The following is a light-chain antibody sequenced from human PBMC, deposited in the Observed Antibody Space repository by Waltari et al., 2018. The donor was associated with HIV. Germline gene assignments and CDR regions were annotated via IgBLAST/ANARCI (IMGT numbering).Light chain of an antibody. CDR1: DTDVGTYNY. Sequence: QSALTQPASVSGSPGQSITISCTGTDTDVGTYNYVSWFQHHPGKAPTLIISYVSNRPSAVSHRFAGSKSGNTASLIIAGLQAEDEASYYCTSYTTTNTWVFGGGTNLTVL. J-gene: IGLJ3*02. V-gene: IGLV2-14*03. CDR3: TSYTTTNTWV. CDR2: YVS.